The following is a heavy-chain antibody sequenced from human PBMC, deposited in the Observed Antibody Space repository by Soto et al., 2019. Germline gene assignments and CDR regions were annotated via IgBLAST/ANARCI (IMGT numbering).Heavy chain of an antibody. CDR1: GFTFSSYA. CDR2: ISGSGGST. CDR3: AKSLGDYYDSCGHHYYYYGMDV. V-gene: IGHV3-23*01. Sequence: PGGSLRLSCAASGFTFSSYAMSWVHQAPGKGLEWVSAISGSGGSTYYADSVKGRFTISRDNSKNTLYLQMNSLRAEDTAVYYCAKSLGDYYDSCGHHYYYYGMDVWGQGTTVTVSS. D-gene: IGHD3-22*01. J-gene: IGHJ6*02.